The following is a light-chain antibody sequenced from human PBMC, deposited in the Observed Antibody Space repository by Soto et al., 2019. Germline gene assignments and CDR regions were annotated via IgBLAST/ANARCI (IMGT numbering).Light chain of an antibody. V-gene: IGLV8-61*01. CDR2: NTT. Sequence: QAVVTQEPSFSVSPGGTVILTCGLTSGSVSPSYYPSWYQQIPGLAPRTLIYNTTTPSSGVPDRFSGSILGNKAALTITGAQSDDESDYLCALYVGSGTVVFGGGTKLTVL. J-gene: IGLJ2*01. CDR1: SGSVSPSYY. CDR3: ALYVGSGTVV.